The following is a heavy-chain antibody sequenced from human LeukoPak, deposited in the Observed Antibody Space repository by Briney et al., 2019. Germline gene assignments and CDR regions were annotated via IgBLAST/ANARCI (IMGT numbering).Heavy chain of an antibody. Sequence: GGSLRLSCAASGFTFSSYAMSWVRQAPGKGLEWVSAISGSGGSTYYADCVKGRFTISRDNSKNTLYLQMNSLRAEDTAVYYCAKGVRGYSGYGEGVVDYWGQGTLVTVSS. CDR3: AKGVRGYSGYGEGVVDY. CDR2: ISGSGGST. J-gene: IGHJ4*02. V-gene: IGHV3-23*01. D-gene: IGHD5-12*01. CDR1: GFTFSSYA.